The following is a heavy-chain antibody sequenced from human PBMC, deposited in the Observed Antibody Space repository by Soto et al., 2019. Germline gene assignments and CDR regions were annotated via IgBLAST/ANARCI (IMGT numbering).Heavy chain of an antibody. CDR1: GFTFSSYD. D-gene: IGHD3-16*01. V-gene: IGHV3-13*01. CDR2: IGTAGDT. CDR3: ARGVEGGYYYYYYMDV. Sequence: GGSLRLSCAASGFTFSSYDMHWVRQATGKGLEWVSAIGTAGDTYYPGSVKGRFTISRENAKNSLYLQMNSLRAGDTAVYYCARGVEGGYYYYYYMDVWGKGTTVTVSS. J-gene: IGHJ6*03.